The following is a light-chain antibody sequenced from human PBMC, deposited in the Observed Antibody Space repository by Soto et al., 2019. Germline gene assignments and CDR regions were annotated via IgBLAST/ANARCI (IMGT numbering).Light chain of an antibody. CDR2: DAS. V-gene: IGKV3-11*01. CDR1: QSVSSY. J-gene: IGKJ3*01. Sequence: EIVLTQSPATLSLSPGERATLSCRASQSVSSYLAWYQQKPGQAPRLLIYDASNRATGIPDRFSGSGSGTDFTLTISSLEPEDFAVYYCQQRGKWPLTFGTGTKVDIK. CDR3: QQRGKWPLT.